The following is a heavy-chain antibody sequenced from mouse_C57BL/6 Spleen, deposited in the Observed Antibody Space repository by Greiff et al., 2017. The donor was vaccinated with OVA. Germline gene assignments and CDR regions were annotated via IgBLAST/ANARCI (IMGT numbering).Heavy chain of an antibody. Sequence: VQLQQPGAELVKPGASVKLSCKASGYTFTSYWMHWVKQRPGRGLEWIGRIDPNCGGTKYNEKFKSKATLTVDKPSSTAYMQLSSLTSEDSAVYDCARRQGTVVRGWYFDVWGTGTTVTVSS. CDR2: IDPNCGGT. CDR3: ARRQGTVVRGWYFDV. D-gene: IGHD1-1*01. J-gene: IGHJ1*03. CDR1: GYTFTSYW. V-gene: IGHV1-72*01.